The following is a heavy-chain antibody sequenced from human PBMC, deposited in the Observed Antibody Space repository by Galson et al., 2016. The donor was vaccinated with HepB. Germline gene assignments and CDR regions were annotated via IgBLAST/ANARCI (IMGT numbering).Heavy chain of an antibody. CDR1: GYTFTRYW. Sequence: QSGAEVKKPGESLKISCKGSGYTFTRYWIGWVRQMPGKGLESMGIIYPGDSDTRYSPSFQGQVTMSADKSISTAYLQWSSLKAADTAQYYCARFYESTGYFDYWGQGTLVTVSS. D-gene: IGHD3-22*01. J-gene: IGHJ4*02. CDR2: IYPGDSDT. CDR3: ARFYESTGYFDY. V-gene: IGHV5-51*01.